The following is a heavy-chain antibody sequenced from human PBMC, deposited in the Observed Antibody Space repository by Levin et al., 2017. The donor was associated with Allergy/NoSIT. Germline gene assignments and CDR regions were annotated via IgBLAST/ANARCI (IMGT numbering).Heavy chain of an antibody. J-gene: IGHJ5*02. Sequence: SETLSLTCSVSGGSISSYCWNWIRQPPGKGLEWIGYIYYSGNTNYNPSLKSRATISVDTSKNQFSLKLSSVTAADTAVYYCARLGSGSSLDPWGQGTLVTVSS. CDR3: ARLGSGSSLDP. CDR2: IYYSGNT. D-gene: IGHD1-26*01. CDR1: GGSISSYC. V-gene: IGHV4-59*08.